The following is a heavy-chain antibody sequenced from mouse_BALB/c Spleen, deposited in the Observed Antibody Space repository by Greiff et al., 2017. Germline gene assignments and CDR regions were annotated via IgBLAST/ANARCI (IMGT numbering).Heavy chain of an antibody. V-gene: IGHV1-66*01. J-gene: IGHJ3*01. D-gene: IGHD2-4*01. Sequence: VKLQESGPELVKPGASVKISCKASGYSFTSYYIHWVKQRPGQGLEWIGWIFPGSGNTKYNEKFKGKATLTADTSSSTAYMQLSSLTSEDSAVYFCARTYDYDSWFAYWGQGTLVTVSA. CDR1: GYSFTSYY. CDR3: ARTYDYDSWFAY. CDR2: IFPGSGNT.